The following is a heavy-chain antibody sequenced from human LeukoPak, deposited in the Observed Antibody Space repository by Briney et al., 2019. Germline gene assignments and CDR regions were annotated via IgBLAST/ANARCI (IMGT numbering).Heavy chain of an antibody. V-gene: IGHV3-30*14. CDR2: VSYEGTIK. J-gene: IGHJ5*01. CDR3: AREKFDS. CDR1: GFAFSNFA. Sequence: GGSLRLSCAASGFAFSNFAMHWVRQAPGKGLEWVAVVSYEGTIKYYSDSAKGRFTISRDNSNSLISLQMNNLTTEDTAAYYCAREKFDSWGQGTLVTVSS.